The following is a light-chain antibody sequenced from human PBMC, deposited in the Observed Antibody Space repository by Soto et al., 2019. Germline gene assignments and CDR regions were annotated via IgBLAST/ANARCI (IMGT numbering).Light chain of an antibody. V-gene: IGKV1-5*03. J-gene: IGKJ4*02. CDR2: KAS. Sequence: DIPMTQPPSTLSASVGDRVTITCRASQSISSWLAWYQQKPGKAPNLLIYKASSLESGVPSRFSGSGSGTEFTLTVSSLQPDGFSTYYCQQYNSYPLTFGGGTKVEIK. CDR3: QQYNSYPLT. CDR1: QSISSW.